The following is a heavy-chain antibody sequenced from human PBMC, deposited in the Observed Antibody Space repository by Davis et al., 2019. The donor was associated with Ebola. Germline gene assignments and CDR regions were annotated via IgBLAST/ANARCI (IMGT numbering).Heavy chain of an antibody. Sequence: GESLKISCAASGFTFSVYYMSWVRQAPGKGLEWVSYISSSGSTIYYADSVKGRFTISRDNAKNSLYLQMNSLRAEDTAVYYCARDGAYCSSTSCYRYYFDYWGQGTLVTVSS. CDR1: GFTFSVYY. CDR2: ISSSGSTI. J-gene: IGHJ4*02. V-gene: IGHV3-11*01. CDR3: ARDGAYCSSTSCYRYYFDY. D-gene: IGHD2-2*01.